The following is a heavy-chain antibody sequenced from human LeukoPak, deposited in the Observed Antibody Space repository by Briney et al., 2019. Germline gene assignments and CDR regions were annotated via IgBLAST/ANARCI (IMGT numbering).Heavy chain of an antibody. CDR1: GFTFSSYE. J-gene: IGHJ3*02. Sequence: PGGSLRLSCAASGFTFSSYEMNWVRQAPGKRLEWVSYISSSGSTIYYADSVKGRFTISRDNAKNSLYLQMDSLRAEDTAVYYCAGGDIVVVPAAMRGFCAFDIWGQGTMVTVSS. CDR2: ISSSGSTI. V-gene: IGHV3-48*03. D-gene: IGHD2-2*01. CDR3: AGGDIVVVPAAMRGFCAFDI.